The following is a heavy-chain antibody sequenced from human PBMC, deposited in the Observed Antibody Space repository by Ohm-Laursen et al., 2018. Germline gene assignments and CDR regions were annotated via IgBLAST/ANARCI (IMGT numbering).Heavy chain of an antibody. D-gene: IGHD3-3*01. CDR3: ARAFWNGYNDAFDV. V-gene: IGHV4-39*01. CDR2: IYYSGST. Sequence: GTLSLTCSVSGGSISSSSYCWGWIRQPPGKGLEWIGNIYYSGSTYYNPSLRSRVSISIHTSQNQFSLKLSSVTATDTAVHYCARAFWNGYNDAFDVWGQGTMVTVSS. J-gene: IGHJ3*01. CDR1: GGSISSSSYC.